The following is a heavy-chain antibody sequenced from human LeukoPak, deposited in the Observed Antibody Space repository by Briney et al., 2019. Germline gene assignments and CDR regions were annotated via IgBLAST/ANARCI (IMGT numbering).Heavy chain of an antibody. D-gene: IGHD6-13*01. CDR1: GYSFTSYW. Sequence: GESLKISCKGSGYSFTSYWIGWVRQMPGKGLEWMGIIYPGDSDTRYGPSFQGQVTISADKSISTAYLQWSSLKASDTAMYYCARGGYSSSWYNWFDPWGQGTLVTVSS. J-gene: IGHJ5*02. CDR2: IYPGDSDT. V-gene: IGHV5-51*01. CDR3: ARGGYSSSWYNWFDP.